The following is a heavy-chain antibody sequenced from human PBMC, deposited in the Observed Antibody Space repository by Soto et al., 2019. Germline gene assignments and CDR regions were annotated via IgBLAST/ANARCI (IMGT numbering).Heavy chain of an antibody. Sequence: QVQLQQWGAGLLKPSETLSLTCAVYGGSFSGYYWSWIRQPPGKGLEWIGEINHSGSTNYNPSLKSRVTISVDTSKNQCSLKLSSVTAADTAVYYCARGPPRYGNYGRWFDPWGQGTLVTVSS. CDR3: ARGPPRYGNYGRWFDP. CDR2: INHSGST. J-gene: IGHJ5*02. D-gene: IGHD4-17*01. CDR1: GGSFSGYY. V-gene: IGHV4-34*01.